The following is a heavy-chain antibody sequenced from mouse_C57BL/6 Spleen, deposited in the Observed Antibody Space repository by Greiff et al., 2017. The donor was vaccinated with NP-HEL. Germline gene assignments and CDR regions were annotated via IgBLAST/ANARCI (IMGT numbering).Heavy chain of an antibody. J-gene: IGHJ4*01. Sequence: QVQLQQSGAELVMPGASVKLSCKASGYTFTSYWMHWVKQRPGQGLEWIGEIDPSDSYTNYNQKFKGKSTLTVDKSSSTAYMQLSSLTSEDSAVYYCARCGYYGPYAMDYWGQGTSVTVSS. CDR3: ARCGYYGPYAMDY. CDR2: IDPSDSYT. CDR1: GYTFTSYW. D-gene: IGHD2-1*01. V-gene: IGHV1-69*01.